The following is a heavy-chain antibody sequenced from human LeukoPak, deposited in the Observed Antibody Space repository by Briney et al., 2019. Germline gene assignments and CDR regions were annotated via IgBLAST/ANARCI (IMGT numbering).Heavy chain of an antibody. Sequence: GGSLRLSCAASGFTFSSYAMTWVRQAPGKGLEWVSGISSTGGSTYYTDSVKGRFAISRDNSKNTVYLQMNGLRADDTAVYYCAKIQRAMIVVVIDAFDIWGQGTMVTVSS. J-gene: IGHJ3*02. CDR1: GFTFSSYA. CDR3: AKIQRAMIVVVIDAFDI. D-gene: IGHD3-22*01. CDR2: ISSTGGST. V-gene: IGHV3-23*01.